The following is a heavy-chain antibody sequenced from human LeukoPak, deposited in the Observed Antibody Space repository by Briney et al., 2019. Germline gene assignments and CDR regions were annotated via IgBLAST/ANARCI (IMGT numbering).Heavy chain of an antibody. CDR2: IHYSGST. Sequence: SETLSLTCTVSGGSISSYYWSWIRQPPGKGLEWIGYIHYSGSTNYNPSLKSRVTISVDTSKNQFSLKLSSVTAADTAVYYCASHSGYDFSYFDYWGQGTLVTVSS. D-gene: IGHD5-12*01. CDR1: GGSISSYY. J-gene: IGHJ4*02. V-gene: IGHV4-59*01. CDR3: ASHSGYDFSYFDY.